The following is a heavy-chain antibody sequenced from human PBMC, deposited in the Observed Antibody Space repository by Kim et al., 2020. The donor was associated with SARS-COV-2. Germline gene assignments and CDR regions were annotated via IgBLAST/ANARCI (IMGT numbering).Heavy chain of an antibody. Sequence: GESLKISCKGSGYSFTSYWIGWVRQMPGKGLEWMGIIYPGDSDTRYSPSFQGQVTISADKSISTAYLQWSSLKASDTAMYYCARSEGVYGDYGVARLLNWFDPWGQGTLVTVSS. D-gene: IGHD4-17*01. V-gene: IGHV5-51*01. CDR2: IYPGDSDT. CDR3: ARSEGVYGDYGVARLLNWFDP. J-gene: IGHJ5*02. CDR1: GYSFTSYW.